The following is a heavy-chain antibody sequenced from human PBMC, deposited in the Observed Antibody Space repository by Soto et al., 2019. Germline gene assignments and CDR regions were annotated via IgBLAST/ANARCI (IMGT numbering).Heavy chain of an antibody. CDR1: GGSFSGYY. CDR3: ARVIVGATTAWFDP. Sequence: PSETLSLTCAVYGGSFSGYYWSWISQPPGKGLEWIGYIYYSGSTYYNPSLKSRVTISVDTSKNQFSLKLSSVTAADTAVYYCARVIVGATTAWFDPWGQGTLVTVSS. CDR2: IYYSGST. J-gene: IGHJ5*02. D-gene: IGHD1-26*01. V-gene: IGHV4-34*09.